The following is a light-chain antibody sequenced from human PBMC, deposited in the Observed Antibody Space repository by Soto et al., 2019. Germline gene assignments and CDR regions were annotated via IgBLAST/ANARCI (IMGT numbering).Light chain of an antibody. CDR2: DSS. Sequence: EIVLTQSPATLPLSPGERATLSCRASQRIGTYLAWYQQKPGQAPRLLIYDSSNRATGIPPRFSASGSGTDFTLTISSLESEDFAVYFCQHRSNSPPTWTFGQGTKVEIK. J-gene: IGKJ1*01. CDR3: QHRSNSPPTWT. V-gene: IGKV3-11*01. CDR1: QRIGTY.